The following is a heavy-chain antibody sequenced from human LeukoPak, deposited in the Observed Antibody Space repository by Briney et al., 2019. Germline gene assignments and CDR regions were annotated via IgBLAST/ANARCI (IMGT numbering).Heavy chain of an antibody. CDR3: ARLIWSGRRGPWFDP. Sequence: GESLKISCKGSGYSFTYWIGWVRQMPGKGLEWMGIIYPGDSDTRYSPSFQGQVTISADKSISTAYLQWSSLKASDTAMYYCARLIWSGRRGPWFDPWGQGTLVTVSS. V-gene: IGHV5-51*01. J-gene: IGHJ5*02. CDR1: GYSFTYW. CDR2: IYPGDSDT. D-gene: IGHD1-1*01.